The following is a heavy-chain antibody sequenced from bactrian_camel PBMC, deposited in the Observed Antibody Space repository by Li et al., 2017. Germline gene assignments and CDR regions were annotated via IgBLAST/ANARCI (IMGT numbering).Heavy chain of an antibody. CDR3: ATSDDNVWSQFDD. CDR2: IKSDGTT. Sequence: LVESGGGSVQAGGSLRLSCTASGFDFDDFDMGWYRQGPGNECELVSSIKSDGTTSYADSVNGRFTVSRDNAKNTLYLQMNSLKTEDTAVYYCATSDDNVWSQFDDWGQGTQVTVS. D-gene: IGHD7*01. V-gene: IGHV3S63*01. CDR1: GFDFDDFD. J-gene: IGHJ4*01.